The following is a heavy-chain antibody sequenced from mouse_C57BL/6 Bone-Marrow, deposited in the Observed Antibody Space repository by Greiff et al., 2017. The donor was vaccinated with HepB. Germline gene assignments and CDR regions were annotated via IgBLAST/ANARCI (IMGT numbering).Heavy chain of an antibody. D-gene: IGHD2-1*01. CDR1: GYTFTSYW. CDR3: TTYGNFGFTY. CDR2: IYPVNGDT. Sequence: EVQRVESGTVLARPGASVKMSCKASGYTFTSYWMHWVKQRPGQGLDWIGAIYPVNGDTRYNQKFKDKATVTAVTSTSTAYMELSSLTNEDSAVFFCTTYGNFGFTYWGQGTLVTVSA. V-gene: IGHV1-5*01. J-gene: IGHJ3*01.